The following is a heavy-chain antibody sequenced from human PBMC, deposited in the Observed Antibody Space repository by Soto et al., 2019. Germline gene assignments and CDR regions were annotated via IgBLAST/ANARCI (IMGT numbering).Heavy chain of an antibody. CDR2: ISAYNGNT. D-gene: IGHD2-2*01. CDR3: ARDGSHTSDIVVVPAAIDF. Sequence: ASVKVSCKASGYTFTSYGISWVRQAPGQGLEWMGWISAYNGNTNYAQKLQGRVTMTTDTSTSTAYMELRSLRSDDTAVYYCARDGSHTSDIVVVPAAIDFWGQGNLVTV. CDR1: GYTFTSYG. J-gene: IGHJ4*02. V-gene: IGHV1-18*01.